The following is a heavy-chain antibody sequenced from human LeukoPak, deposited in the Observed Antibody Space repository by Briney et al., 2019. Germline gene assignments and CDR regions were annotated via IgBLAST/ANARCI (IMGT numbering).Heavy chain of an antibody. D-gene: IGHD2-15*01. CDR1: GFTFSSYG. J-gene: IGHJ6*02. Sequence: PGRSLRLSCAASGFTFSSYGMHWVRQAPGKGLEGVAVIWYDGSNKYYADSVKGRFTISRDNSKNTLYLQMNSLRAEDTAVYYCARDRIVATTGTKTYCSGGSCYSYYYYGMDVWGQGTTVTVSS. CDR2: IWYDGSNK. V-gene: IGHV3-33*01. CDR3: ARDRIVATTGTKTYCSGGSCYSYYYYGMDV.